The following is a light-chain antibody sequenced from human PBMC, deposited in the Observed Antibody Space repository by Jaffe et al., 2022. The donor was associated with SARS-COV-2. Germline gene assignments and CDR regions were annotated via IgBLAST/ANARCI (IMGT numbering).Light chain of an antibody. Sequence: QSVLTQPPSASGTPGQGVTISCSGSTSNIGSNTVNWYQQLPGTAPKLLIYNNNQGPSGVPDRFSGSKSGTSASLAISGLQSEDEADYYCAAWDDSLNGVVFGGGTKLTVL. CDR3: AAWDDSLNGVV. CDR1: TSNIGSNT. CDR2: NNN. V-gene: IGLV1-44*01. J-gene: IGLJ2*01.